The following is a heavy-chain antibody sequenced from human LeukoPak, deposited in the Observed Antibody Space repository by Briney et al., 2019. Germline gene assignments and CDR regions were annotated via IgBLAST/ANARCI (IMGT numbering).Heavy chain of an antibody. D-gene: IGHD1-26*01. CDR3: ARVVGGGSYGRTFDY. CDR2: IIPIFGTA. J-gene: IGHJ4*02. CDR1: GYTFTGYY. V-gene: IGHV1-69*13. Sequence: SVKVSCKASGYTFTGYYIHWVRQAPGQGLEWMGGIIPIFGTANYAQKFQGRVTITADESTSTAYMELSSLRSEDTAVYYCARVVGGGSYGRTFDYWGQGTLVTVSS.